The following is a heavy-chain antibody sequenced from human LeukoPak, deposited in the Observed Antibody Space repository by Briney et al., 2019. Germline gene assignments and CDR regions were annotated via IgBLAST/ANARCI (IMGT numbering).Heavy chain of an antibody. J-gene: IGHJ4*02. V-gene: IGHV3-7*01. Sequence: PGKSLRLSCASSGFSFRSHGMHWVRQAPGKGLEWVANIKQDGSEKYYVDSVKGRFTISRDNAKNSLYLQMNSLRAEDTAVYYCARPYSSGWYVDYWGQGTLVTVSS. D-gene: IGHD6-19*01. CDR2: IKQDGSEK. CDR1: GFSFRSHG. CDR3: ARPYSSGWYVDY.